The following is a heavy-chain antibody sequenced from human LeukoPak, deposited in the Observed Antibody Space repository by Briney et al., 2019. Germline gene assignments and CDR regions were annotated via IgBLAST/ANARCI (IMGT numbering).Heavy chain of an antibody. V-gene: IGHV1-58*02. D-gene: IGHD5-18*01. Sequence: EASGKVSCKASGFTFTSSAMQWVRQVRGQRLEWIGWIVVGSGNTNYAQKFQERVTITRDMSTSTAYMELSSLRSEDTAVFYCAASGYSYGYGMDHWGQGTLVTVSS. CDR1: GFTFTSSA. J-gene: IGHJ4*02. CDR3: AASGYSYGYGMDH. CDR2: IVVGSGNT.